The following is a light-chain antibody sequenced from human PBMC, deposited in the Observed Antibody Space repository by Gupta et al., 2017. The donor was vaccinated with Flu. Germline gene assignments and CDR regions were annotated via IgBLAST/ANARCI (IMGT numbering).Light chain of an antibody. Sequence: DVVMTQSLLSLRATPGQTASISCRSSQSLVYSDGNTYLHWFQQRPGQSPRRLIYQVSHREAEVPDRFSGSGSGTDFVLKISRVEAEDVGVYYCMQGSRWPWAFGQGTKVEIK. J-gene: IGKJ1*01. CDR2: QVS. CDR3: MQGSRWPWA. V-gene: IGKV2-30*01. CDR1: QSLVYSDGNTY.